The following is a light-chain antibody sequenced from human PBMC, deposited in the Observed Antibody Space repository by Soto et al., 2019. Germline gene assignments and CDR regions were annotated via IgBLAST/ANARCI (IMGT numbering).Light chain of an antibody. V-gene: IGKV3-20*01. CDR3: QQYGSSPET. Sequence: EIVLTQSPGTLSLSPGERATLSCRASQSIRSSYLAWYQQKPGQAPRLLIYAASSRATGIPDRFSGSGSGTVFTLTISRLEPEDFAVYYCQQYGSSPETFGQGTKVEIK. CDR1: QSIRSSY. J-gene: IGKJ1*01. CDR2: AAS.